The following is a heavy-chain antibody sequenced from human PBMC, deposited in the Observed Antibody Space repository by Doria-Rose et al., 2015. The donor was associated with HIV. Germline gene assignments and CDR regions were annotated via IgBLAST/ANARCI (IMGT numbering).Heavy chain of an antibody. D-gene: IGHD6-13*01. Sequence: QITLKESGPVLVKPTETLTLTCTVSGVSLSSPGMGVSWIRQPPGKALEWLANIFSDYERSYKTSLKSRLTISRGNSKSQVVLTMTDMDPVDTATYYCARIKSSRWYHKYYFDFWGQGTLVIVSA. V-gene: IGHV2-26*01. CDR2: IFSDYER. J-gene: IGHJ4*02. CDR3: ARIKSSRWYHKYYFDF. CDR1: GVSLSSPGMG.